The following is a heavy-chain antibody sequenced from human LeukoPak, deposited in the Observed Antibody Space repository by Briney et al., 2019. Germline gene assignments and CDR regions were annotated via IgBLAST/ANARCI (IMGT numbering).Heavy chain of an antibody. D-gene: IGHD3-22*01. Sequence: GGSLRLSCVASGFTVSANCMSWVRQAPGKGLEWVAVISYDGSNKYYADSVKGRFTISRDNSKNTLYLQMNSLRAEDTAVYYCAKAYDPYYYDSSGQRDGVHWGQGTLVTVSS. J-gene: IGHJ4*02. CDR3: AKAYDPYYYDSSGQRDGVH. CDR2: ISYDGSNK. V-gene: IGHV3-30*18. CDR1: GFTVSANC.